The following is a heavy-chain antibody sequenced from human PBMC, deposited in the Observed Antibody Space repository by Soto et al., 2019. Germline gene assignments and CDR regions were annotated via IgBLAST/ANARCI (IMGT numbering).Heavy chain of an antibody. V-gene: IGHV3-23*01. D-gene: IGHD1-26*01. J-gene: IGHJ4*01. CDR1: GFTFNNYA. CDR2: ISDSGGRT. Sequence: GGSLRLSCGASGFTFNNYAMSWVRQAPGKGLEWVSGISDSGGRTYYADAVKGRFTISRDNSKNTVYLQMNSLRVEDTAVYYCAKGSATQSSYYDYWGPGTLVTVSS. CDR3: AKGSATQSSYYDY.